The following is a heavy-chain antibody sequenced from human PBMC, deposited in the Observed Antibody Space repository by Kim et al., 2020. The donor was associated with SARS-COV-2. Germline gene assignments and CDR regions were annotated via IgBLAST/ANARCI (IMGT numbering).Heavy chain of an antibody. D-gene: IGHD2-2*01. V-gene: IGHV3-30*03. CDR3: AADVTAEYFYGMDI. CDR1: AFSFSSYG. Sequence: GGSLRLSCAASAFSFSSYGMHWVRQAPGKGLEWVAVISYDGGKMYYAYSVKGRFAISRDNSRNTLSLQMDSLRVEDTAVYYCAADVTAEYFYGMDIWGQGTAVTVSS. CDR2: ISYDGGKM. J-gene: IGHJ6*02.